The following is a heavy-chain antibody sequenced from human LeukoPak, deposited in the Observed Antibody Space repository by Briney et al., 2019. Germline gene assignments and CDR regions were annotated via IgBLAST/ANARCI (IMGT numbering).Heavy chain of an antibody. CDR1: GYTFTNYA. Sequence: ASVKVSCKASGYTFTNYAISWVRQAPGQGLEWMGWISAYNGNTNYAQKLQGRVTMTTDTSTSTAYMELRSLRSDDTAVYYCARDYYDSSGRTGSDYWGQGTLATVSS. D-gene: IGHD3-22*01. CDR2: ISAYNGNT. V-gene: IGHV1-18*01. CDR3: ARDYYDSSGRTGSDY. J-gene: IGHJ4*02.